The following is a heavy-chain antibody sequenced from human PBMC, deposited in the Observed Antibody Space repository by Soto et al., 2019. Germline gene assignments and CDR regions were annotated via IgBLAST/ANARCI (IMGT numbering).Heavy chain of an antibody. CDR2: ISSSSDYI. CDR1: GFTFTSYT. J-gene: IGHJ4*02. V-gene: IGHV3-21*04. CDR3: ARQRGYYDSSGLDY. D-gene: IGHD3-22*01. Sequence: KPGGSLRLSCAASGFTFTSYTMNWVRQAPGKGLEWVSSISSSSDYIYYADSMKGRVTISRDNAKNSLFLDMNSLRADDTAVYYCARQRGYYDSSGLDYWGQGALVTVSS.